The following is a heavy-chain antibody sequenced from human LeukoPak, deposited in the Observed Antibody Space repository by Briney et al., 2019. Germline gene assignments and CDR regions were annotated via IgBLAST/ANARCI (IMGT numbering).Heavy chain of an antibody. J-gene: IGHJ6*02. CDR3: AKVSGGGLYYDGMDV. V-gene: IGHV3-7*03. Sequence: PGGSLRLSCAASGFALSSHWMTWVRQVPGRGPEWVANVNRDGSETYYLDSVKGRFTISRDNSKNTVYLQMNSLRAEDTAVYYCAKVSGGGLYYDGMDVWGQGTTVTVSS. CDR2: VNRDGSET. CDR1: GFALSSHW. D-gene: IGHD1-14*01.